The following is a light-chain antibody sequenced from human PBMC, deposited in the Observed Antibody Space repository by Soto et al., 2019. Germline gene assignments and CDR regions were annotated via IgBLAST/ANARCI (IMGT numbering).Light chain of an antibody. CDR1: SRAVGVYKY. Sequence: QSALAQPRSVSGSPGQSATISCTGPSRAVGVYKYGSWYQQYTVKAPTTTTYDASKRPSGVPARLSSSKSDSTASLTMSGLQPDDVADYYCCSSAWTSGVVFG. CDR2: DAS. V-gene: IGLV2-11*01. J-gene: IGLJ7*01. CDR3: CSSAWTSGVV.